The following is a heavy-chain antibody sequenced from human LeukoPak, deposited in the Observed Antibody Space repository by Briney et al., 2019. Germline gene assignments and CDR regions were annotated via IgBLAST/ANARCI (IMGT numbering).Heavy chain of an antibody. D-gene: IGHD3-10*01. CDR2: INHSGST. CDR3: ARGRIAYYYGSGSYKPQVDY. V-gene: IGHV4-34*01. Sequence: SETLSLTCAVYGGSFSGYYLSWIRQPPGKGLEWIGEINHSGSTNYNPSLKSRVTISVDTSKNQFSLKLSSVTAADAAVYYCARGRIAYYYGSGSYKPQVDYWGQGTLVTVSS. J-gene: IGHJ4*02. CDR1: GGSFSGYY.